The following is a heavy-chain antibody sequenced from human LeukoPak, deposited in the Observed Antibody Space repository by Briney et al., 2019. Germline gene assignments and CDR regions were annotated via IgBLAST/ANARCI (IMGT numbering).Heavy chain of an antibody. D-gene: IGHD5-18*01. V-gene: IGHV4-34*01. CDR3: ARRGYSYGYRY. J-gene: IGHJ4*02. CDR1: GGSFSGYY. Sequence: SETLSLTCAVYGGSFSGYYWSWIRQPPGKGLEWIGEINHSGSTNHNPSLKSRVTISADTSKNQFSLKLSSVTAADTAVYYCARRGYSYGYRYWGQGTLVTVSS. CDR2: INHSGST.